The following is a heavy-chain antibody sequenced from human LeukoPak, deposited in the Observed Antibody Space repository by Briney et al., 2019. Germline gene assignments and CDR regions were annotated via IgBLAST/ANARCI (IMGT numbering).Heavy chain of an antibody. J-gene: IGHJ4*02. D-gene: IGHD6-19*01. Sequence: RGSLRLSCAASGFTFSTYAMHWVRQAPGKGLEWVAVISYDGSSEYYADSVKGRLTIARDNSKSTLYLQMDSLRAEDTAVYYCARDRVRYSSGWYFDYWGQGTLVTVSS. CDR2: ISYDGSSE. CDR3: ARDRVRYSSGWYFDY. V-gene: IGHV3-30*01. CDR1: GFTFSTYA.